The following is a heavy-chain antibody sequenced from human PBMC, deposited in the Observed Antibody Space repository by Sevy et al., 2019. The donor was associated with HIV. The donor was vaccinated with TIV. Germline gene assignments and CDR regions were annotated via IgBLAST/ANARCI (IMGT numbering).Heavy chain of an antibody. V-gene: IGHV1-18*04. Sequence: ASVKVSCKASGYTFTNYGISWVRQAPGQGLEWMGWISGYNGNTNYAQNFQGRVTMTTDTSTTTAYMELRSLRSDDTAVYYCARAPLFIPVAGSYFDYWGQGILVTVSS. CDR1: GYTFTNYG. D-gene: IGHD6-19*01. CDR3: ARAPLFIPVAGSYFDY. J-gene: IGHJ4*02. CDR2: ISGYNGNT.